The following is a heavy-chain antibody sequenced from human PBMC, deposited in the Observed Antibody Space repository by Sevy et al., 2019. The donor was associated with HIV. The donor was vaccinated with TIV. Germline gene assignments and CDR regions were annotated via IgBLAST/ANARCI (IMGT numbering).Heavy chain of an antibody. D-gene: IGHD5-12*01. CDR2: ISSNSDYI. V-gene: IGHV3-21*01. J-gene: IGHJ4*02. Sequence: GGSLRLSCAASGFTFSSYRMTWVRQAPGKGLEWVSCISSNSDYIKYADSVKGRFTISRDNAKNLLYLQMDSLRAEDTAVYYCARAVVEISTWRSDYWGQGTLVTVSS. CDR3: ARAVVEISTWRSDY. CDR1: GFTFSSYR.